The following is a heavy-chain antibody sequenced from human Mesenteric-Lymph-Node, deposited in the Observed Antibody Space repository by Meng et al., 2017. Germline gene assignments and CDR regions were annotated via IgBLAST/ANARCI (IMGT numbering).Heavy chain of an antibody. CDR2: VSIDTKTK. Sequence: GESLKISCAASGFTFTTTTIHWVRQAPGKGPEWVAVVSIDTKTKYYADSVKGRFTISRDNSENNVFLQMDSLTAEDTAVYYCARDVNVFDFSGYFPDAFDMWGQGTMVTVSS. CDR3: ARDVNVFDFSGYFPDAFDM. V-gene: IGHV3-30*01. D-gene: IGHD5-12*01. CDR1: GFTFTTTT. J-gene: IGHJ3*02.